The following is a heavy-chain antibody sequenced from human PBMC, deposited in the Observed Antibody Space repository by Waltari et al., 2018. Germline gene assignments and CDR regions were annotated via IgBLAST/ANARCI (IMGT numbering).Heavy chain of an antibody. CDR1: GGPFSSYA. CDR2: IIPIFGTA. Sequence: QVQLVQSGAEVKKPGSSVTVSCKASGGPFSSYAISWVRQAPGQGLEWMGGIIPIFGTANYAQKFQGRVTITADKSTSTAYMELSSLRSEDTAVYYCARAESPGDAFDIWGQGTMVTVSS. CDR3: ARAESPGDAFDI. V-gene: IGHV1-69*14. J-gene: IGHJ3*02. D-gene: IGHD3-10*01.